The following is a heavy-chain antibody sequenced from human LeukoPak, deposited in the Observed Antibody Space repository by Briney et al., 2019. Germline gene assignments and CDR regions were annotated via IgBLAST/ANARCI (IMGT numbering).Heavy chain of an antibody. D-gene: IGHD3-22*01. J-gene: IGHJ4*02. CDR1: GGSFSGYY. CDR3: ARGLGYYYDSSGADRLDY. V-gene: IGHV4-34*01. CDR2: INHSGST. Sequence: SETLSLTCAVYGGSFSGYYLSWIRQPPGKGLEWIGEINHSGSTTYNPSLKSRVTISVDTSKNQFSLKLSSVTAADTAVYYCARGLGYYYDSSGADRLDYWGQGTLVTVSS.